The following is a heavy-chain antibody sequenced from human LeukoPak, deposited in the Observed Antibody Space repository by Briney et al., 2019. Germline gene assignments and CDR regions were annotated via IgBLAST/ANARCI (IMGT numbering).Heavy chain of an antibody. CDR2: ISSSSGTI. J-gene: IGHJ4*02. D-gene: IGHD4-23*01. Sequence: GGSLRLSCAASGFTFTSYSMNWVRQAPGKGLEWVSYISSSSGTIYYVDSVKGRFTISRDNAKNSLYLQMSSLRDEDTAVYYCARTRANVGTPMFDSWGQGTLVTVSS. CDR1: GFTFTSYS. CDR3: ARTRANVGTPMFDS. V-gene: IGHV3-48*02.